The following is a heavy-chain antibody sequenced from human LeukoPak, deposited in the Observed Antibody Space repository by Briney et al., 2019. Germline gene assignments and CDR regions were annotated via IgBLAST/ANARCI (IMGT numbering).Heavy chain of an antibody. CDR2: IYYTGST. V-gene: IGHV4-39*07. CDR1: GGSISSSRYY. Sequence: SETLSLTCTISGGSISSSRYYWGWIRQPPGKGLEWIVSIYYTGSTNYNPSLKSRVTISVDTSKNQFSLKVTSVASADTAVYYCARDSVITMVRGVINDYYYMDVWGKGTTVTVSS. D-gene: IGHD3-10*01. CDR3: ARDSVITMVRGVINDYYYMDV. J-gene: IGHJ6*03.